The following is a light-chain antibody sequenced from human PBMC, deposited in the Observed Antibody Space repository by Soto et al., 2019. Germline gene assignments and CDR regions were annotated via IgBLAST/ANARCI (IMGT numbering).Light chain of an antibody. CDR3: QQYDASPIT. J-gene: IGKJ5*01. CDR2: GIS. Sequence: EIVLTQSLGTLSLSPGERATVPCRASQSVGRSYLAWYQQKPGQAPRLLISGISKRATGIPDRFSGGGSGTDFTLTISRLEPEDFALYICQQYDASPITFGQGTRLEIK. V-gene: IGKV3-20*01. CDR1: QSVGRSY.